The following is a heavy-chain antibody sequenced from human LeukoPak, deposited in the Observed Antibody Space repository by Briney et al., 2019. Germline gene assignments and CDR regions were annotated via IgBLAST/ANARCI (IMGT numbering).Heavy chain of an antibody. D-gene: IGHD2-8*01. CDR1: GYTFTSYG. CDR2: ISAYNGNT. J-gene: IGHJ6*02. V-gene: IGHV1-18*01. CDR3: ARCPCTINCYYYYGMDV. Sequence: ASVTVSCKASGYTFTSYGISWVRQAPGQGLEWMGWISAYNGNTNYAQKLQGRVTMTTDTSTSTAYMELRSLRSDDTAVYYCARCPCTINCYYYYGMDVWGQGTTVTVSS.